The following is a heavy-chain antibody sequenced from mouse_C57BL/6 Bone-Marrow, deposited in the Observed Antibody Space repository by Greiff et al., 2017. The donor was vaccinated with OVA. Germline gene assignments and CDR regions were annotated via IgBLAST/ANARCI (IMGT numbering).Heavy chain of an antibody. CDR2: IDPNSGGT. D-gene: IGHD2-5*01. Sequence: VQLQQPGAELVKPGASVKLSCKASGYTFTSYWMHWVKQRPGRGLEWIGRIDPNSGGTKYNEKFKSKSTLTVDKPSGTAYMQLSSLTSEDSAVYYCARWGPTVKGPYYFDYWGQGTTLTVSS. J-gene: IGHJ2*01. V-gene: IGHV1-72*01. CDR3: ARWGPTVKGPYYFDY. CDR1: GYTFTSYW.